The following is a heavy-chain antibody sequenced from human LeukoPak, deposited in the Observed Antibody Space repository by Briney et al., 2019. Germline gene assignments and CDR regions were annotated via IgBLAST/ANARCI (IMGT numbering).Heavy chain of an antibody. V-gene: IGHV4-34*01. D-gene: IGHD3-16*01. CDR3: ATGQTYVDV. Sequence: SETLSLTCAVYGGSFSSYYFSWIRQPPGKGLEWIGEINHIGNTNYNPSLKSRVTISVDTSKNHFSLKLSSVTAADTAVYYCATGQTYVDVWGQGTTVTVSS. CDR2: INHIGNT. CDR1: GGSFSSYY. J-gene: IGHJ6*02.